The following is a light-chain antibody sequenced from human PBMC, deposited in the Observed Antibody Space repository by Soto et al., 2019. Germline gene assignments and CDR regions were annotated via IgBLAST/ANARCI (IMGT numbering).Light chain of an antibody. CDR3: QQRHMWPIT. Sequence: EIVMTQSPATLSVSPGERATFSCRASQSVSSNLAWYQQKPGQAPRLLIYGASIRATGIPARFSGSGSGTDFTLTISRLEPEDSAVYYCQQRHMWPITFGQGTRLEIK. CDR1: QSVSSN. CDR2: GAS. J-gene: IGKJ5*01. V-gene: IGKV3-15*01.